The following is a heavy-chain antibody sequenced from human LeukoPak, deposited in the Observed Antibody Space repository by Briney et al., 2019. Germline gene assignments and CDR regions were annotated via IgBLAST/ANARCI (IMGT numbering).Heavy chain of an antibody. V-gene: IGHV4-34*01. D-gene: IGHD2-21*01. CDR3: ARGPAGRSIPI. CDR2: INHSGTT. CDR1: GGSLTNYY. Sequence: SETLSLTCAVNGGSLTNYYWSWVRQPPGKGLEWIGEINHSGTTNYKPSLKSRVTISRDASKNQFSLKLTSVTAADTAIYYCARGPAGRSIPIWGQGTLVTVSS. J-gene: IGHJ4*02.